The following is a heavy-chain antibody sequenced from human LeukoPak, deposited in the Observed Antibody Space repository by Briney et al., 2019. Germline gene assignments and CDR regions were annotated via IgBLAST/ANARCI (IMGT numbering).Heavy chain of an antibody. CDR1: GFTFSSYA. CDR2: ISYDGSNK. CDR3: ASSGSWYVEQPFDY. Sequence: GGSLRLSCAASGFTFSSYAMHWVRQAPGKGLEWVAVISYDGSNKYYADSVKGRFTISRDNSKNTLYLQMNSLRAEDTAVYYCASSGSWYVEQPFDYWGQGTLVTVSS. D-gene: IGHD6-13*01. V-gene: IGHV3-30-3*01. J-gene: IGHJ4*02.